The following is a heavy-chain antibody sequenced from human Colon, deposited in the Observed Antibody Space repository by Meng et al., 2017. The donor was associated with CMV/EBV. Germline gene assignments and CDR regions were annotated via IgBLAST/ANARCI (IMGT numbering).Heavy chain of an antibody. CDR1: CYIFYHYV. D-gene: IGHD1-1*01. CDR2: IRDDDRFT. Sequence: QVLLVRSSTELQKPGASVIVSFKASCYIFYHYVISWVLQAPGQGLEWMVFIRDDDRFTDYAQIFRGRVTMTADRSTNTAYMEVRSLGSEDTAIYYCVRDAGNWLLDHWGQETLVTVSS. V-gene: IGHV1-18*01. J-gene: IGHJ4*02. CDR3: VRDAGNWLLDH.